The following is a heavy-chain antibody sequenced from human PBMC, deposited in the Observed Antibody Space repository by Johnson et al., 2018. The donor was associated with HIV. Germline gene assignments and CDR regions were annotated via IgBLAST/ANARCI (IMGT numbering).Heavy chain of an antibody. J-gene: IGHJ3*02. CDR3: ARDRGLDAFDI. Sequence: VQLVESGGGLVQPGGSLRLSCAASGFTFSSYAMSWIRQAPGKGLEWVSVIYSGGSTYYADSVKGRFTISRDNSKNTVYLQMNSLRGEDTAVYYCARDRGLDAFDIWGQGTMVTVSS. V-gene: IGHV3-66*01. CDR2: IYSGGST. D-gene: IGHD3-10*01. CDR1: GFTFSSYA.